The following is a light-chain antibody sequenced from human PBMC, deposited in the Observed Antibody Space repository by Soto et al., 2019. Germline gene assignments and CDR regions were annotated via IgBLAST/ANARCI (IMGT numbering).Light chain of an antibody. V-gene: IGKV1-9*01. CDR3: EQLNSFPLT. CDR1: QGISSY. J-gene: IGKJ4*01. Sequence: DIQLTQSPSFLSASVGDRVTITCRASQGISSYLAWYQQKPGKAPKLLIYAASTLQSGVPSRFSGSGSGTEFTLTISSLQPEDFATYYCEQLNSFPLTFRGGTKV. CDR2: AAS.